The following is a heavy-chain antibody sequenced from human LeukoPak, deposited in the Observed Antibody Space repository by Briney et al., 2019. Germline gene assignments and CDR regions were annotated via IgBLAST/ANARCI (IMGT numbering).Heavy chain of an antibody. CDR3: ARADYGSGSYYNSNWFDP. CDR1: GGSISSYY. V-gene: IGHV4-4*07. CDR2: IYPSGST. Sequence: PSETLSLTCTVSGGSISSYYWSWIRQPAGKGLEWIGRIYPSGSTNYNPSLESRVTMSVDTSKNQFSLKLSSVTAAVTAVYYCARADYGSGSYYNSNWFDPWGQGTLVTVSS. D-gene: IGHD3-10*01. J-gene: IGHJ5*02.